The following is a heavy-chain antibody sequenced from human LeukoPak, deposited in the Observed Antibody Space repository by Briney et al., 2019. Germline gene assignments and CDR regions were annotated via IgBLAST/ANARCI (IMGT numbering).Heavy chain of an antibody. CDR3: ARDRTTVTTSTLDY. V-gene: IGHV1-2*02. Sequence: GASVKVSCKASGYTFTGYYMHWVRQAPGQGLEWMGWINPNSGGTNYAQKFQGRVTMTRDTSISTAYMELGRLRSDDTAVYYCARDRTTVTTSTLDYWGQGTLVTVSS. J-gene: IGHJ4*02. D-gene: IGHD4-17*01. CDR2: INPNSGGT. CDR1: GYTFTGYY.